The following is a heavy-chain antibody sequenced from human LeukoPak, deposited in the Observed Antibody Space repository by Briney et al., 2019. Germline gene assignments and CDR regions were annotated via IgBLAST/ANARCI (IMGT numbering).Heavy chain of an antibody. J-gene: IGHJ3*01. CDR1: GFTFSTYA. CDR2: IGASGADT. D-gene: IGHD3-22*01. Sequence: GGSLRLSCTASGFTFSTYAMTWVRQAPGKRLDWVSGIGASGADTYYADSAKGRFTVSRDNSKNTLYLQMSSLRADDTAVYFCAKRPRDSSGYYLGAFDGWGQGTTVTVSS. V-gene: IGHV3-23*01. CDR3: AKRPRDSSGYYLGAFDG.